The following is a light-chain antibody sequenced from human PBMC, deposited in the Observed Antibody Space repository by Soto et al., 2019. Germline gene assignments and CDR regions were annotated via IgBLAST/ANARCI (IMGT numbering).Light chain of an antibody. V-gene: IGKV1D-16*01. CDR1: QGISSW. J-gene: IGKJ5*01. CDR2: AAS. CDR3: QQYDRHPIT. Sequence: DIQMTQSPSSLSGSVVDRFTITFRASQGISSWLAWYQQKPEKAPKSLIYAASSLHSGVPSRFSGSGSGTDFTLTITNVQPEDSATYYCQQYDRHPITFGQGTRLEIK.